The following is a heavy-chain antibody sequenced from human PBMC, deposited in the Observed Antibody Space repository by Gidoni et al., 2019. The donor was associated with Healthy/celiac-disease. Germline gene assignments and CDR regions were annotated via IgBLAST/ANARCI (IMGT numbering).Heavy chain of an antibody. D-gene: IGHD3-22*01. V-gene: IGHV1-3*01. CDR1: GYTFTSYA. CDR2: INAGNGNT. Sequence: QVQLVQSGAEVKKPGASVKVSCKASGYTFTSYAMHWVRQAPGQRLEWMGWINAGNGNTKYSQKFQGRVTITRDTSASTAYMELSSLRSEDTAVYYCARSTMIVVVNPPDYWGQGTLVTVSS. J-gene: IGHJ4*02. CDR3: ARSTMIVVVNPPDY.